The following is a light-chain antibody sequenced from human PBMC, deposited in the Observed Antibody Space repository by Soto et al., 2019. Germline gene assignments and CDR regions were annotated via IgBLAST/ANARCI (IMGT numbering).Light chain of an antibody. V-gene: IGKV3-20*01. J-gene: IGKJ3*01. CDR3: KLNGRPPFT. CDR1: QSVSSSY. Sequence: IVLTQSPASLSLSPGERVTLSCRASQSVSSSYFAWYQQKPGQANLLLIYASSSRTTGLSGWFGGSASGKFITITISILDHEDSAYYSCKLNGRPPFTFGHGTKVDIK. CDR2: ASS.